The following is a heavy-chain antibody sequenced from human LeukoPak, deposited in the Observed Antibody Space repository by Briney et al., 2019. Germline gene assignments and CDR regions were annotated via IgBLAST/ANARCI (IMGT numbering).Heavy chain of an antibody. CDR2: LSGSGGGP. J-gene: IGHJ4*02. CDR3: ANALGGGNTWYYFDC. CDR1: GFTFSSYV. Sequence: GGSLRLSCAASGFTFSSYVMSWVRQAPGKGLEWVSSLSGSGGGPNYANSVKGRFTISGDNSKNTLYLQMNSLRAEDTAVYFCANALGGGNTWYYFDCWGQGTLVTVSS. D-gene: IGHD6-13*01. V-gene: IGHV3-23*01.